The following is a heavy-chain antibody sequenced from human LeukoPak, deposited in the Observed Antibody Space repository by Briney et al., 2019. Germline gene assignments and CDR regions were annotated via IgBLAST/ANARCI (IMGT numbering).Heavy chain of an antibody. D-gene: IGHD3-10*01. CDR3: AKDHYYGSGSYGY. V-gene: IGHV3-30*18. J-gene: IGHJ4*02. CDR2: ISYDGNNK. CDR1: GFTFRSYG. Sequence: PGGSLRLSCAASGFTFRSYGMHWVRQAPGEGLEWLAVISYDGNNKFYADSVKGRFTISRDNSKNTLYLQMNSLRAEDTAVYYCAKDHYYGSGSYGYWGQGTLVTVSS.